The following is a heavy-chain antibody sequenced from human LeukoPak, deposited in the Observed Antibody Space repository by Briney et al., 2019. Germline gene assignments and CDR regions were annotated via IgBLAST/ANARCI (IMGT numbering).Heavy chain of an antibody. Sequence: SVKVSCKASGGTFSRYAISWVPQAPGQGLEWMRGIIPIFGTANYAQKFQGRVTITTDESTSTAYMELSSLRSEDTAVYYCRLTYYDFWSGPGDYWGQGTLVTVS. V-gene: IGHV1-69*05. J-gene: IGHJ4*02. D-gene: IGHD3-3*01. CDR2: IIPIFGTA. CDR1: GGTFSRYA. CDR3: RLTYYDFWSGPGDY.